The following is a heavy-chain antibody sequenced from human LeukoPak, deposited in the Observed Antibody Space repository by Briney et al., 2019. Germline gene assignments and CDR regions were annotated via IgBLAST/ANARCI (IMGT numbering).Heavy chain of an antibody. CDR3: AREGASCSSSSCYGLRAFDI. V-gene: IGHV3-7*01. J-gene: IGHJ3*02. CDR2: IKEDGSEK. D-gene: IGHD2-2*01. CDR1: GFTFTIYW. Sequence: GGSLRLSCAASGFTFTIYWMSWVRQAPGKGLEGVANIKEDGSEKNYMDSVKGRFTISRDNAKNSLYLQMNSLRAEDTAVYYCAREGASCSSSSCYGLRAFDIWGQGTMVTVSS.